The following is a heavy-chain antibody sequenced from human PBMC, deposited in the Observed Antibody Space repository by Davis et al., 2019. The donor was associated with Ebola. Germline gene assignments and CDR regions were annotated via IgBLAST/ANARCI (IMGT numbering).Heavy chain of an antibody. V-gene: IGHV3-23*01. CDR2: ISGSGGST. Sequence: PGGSLRLSCAASGFTFSSYAMSWVRQAPGKGLEWVSAISGSGGSTYYADSVKGRFTISRDNSKNTLYLQMNSLRAEDTAVYYCAKDRVGGSYSYGHYYYYYYGMDVWGQGTTVTVSS. CDR3: AKDRVGGSYSYGHYYYYYYGMDV. D-gene: IGHD5-18*01. CDR1: GFTFSSYA. J-gene: IGHJ6*02.